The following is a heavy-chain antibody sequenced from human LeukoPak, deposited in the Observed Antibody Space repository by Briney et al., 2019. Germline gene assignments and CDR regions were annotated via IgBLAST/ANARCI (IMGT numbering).Heavy chain of an antibody. V-gene: IGHV4-59*01. CDR3: ARGGRVYFDY. D-gene: IGHD3-16*01. CDR2: IYYSGST. CDR1: GGSIYSYY. J-gene: IGHJ4*02. Sequence: SETLSLTCTVSGGSIYSYYWSWIRQPPGKGLEWIGYIYYSGSTNYNPSLKSRVTISVDTSKNQFSLKLSSVTAADTAVYYCARGGRVYFDYWGQGTLVTVSS.